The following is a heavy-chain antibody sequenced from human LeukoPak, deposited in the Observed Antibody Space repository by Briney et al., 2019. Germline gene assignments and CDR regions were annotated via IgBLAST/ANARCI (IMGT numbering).Heavy chain of an antibody. CDR3: ARNIGVQCYMDV. J-gene: IGHJ6*03. CDR1: GNSISSSYYY. D-gene: IGHD1-1*01. Sequence: SETLCLTCAVSGNSISSSYYYWSWVRQPAGKGLESIGRVYPSGNTNYKPYNPSLTDRVNISIDASRNQFSLNLNSVTAADTAVYYCARNIGVQCYMDVWGKGTTVTVSS. V-gene: IGHV4-61*02. CDR2: VYPSGNT.